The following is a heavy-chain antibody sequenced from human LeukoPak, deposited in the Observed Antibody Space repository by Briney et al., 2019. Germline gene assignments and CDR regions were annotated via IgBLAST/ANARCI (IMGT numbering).Heavy chain of an antibody. CDR1: GYTFTSYY. D-gene: IGHD2/OR15-2a*01. Sequence: ASVKVSCKASGYTFTSYYMHWVRQAPGQGLEWMGIINPSGGSTSYAQKFQGRVTMTEDTSTDTAYMELSSLRSEDTAVYYCATDPYFSQDAFDIWGQGTMVTVSS. J-gene: IGHJ3*02. CDR3: ATDPYFSQDAFDI. V-gene: IGHV1-46*01. CDR2: INPSGGST.